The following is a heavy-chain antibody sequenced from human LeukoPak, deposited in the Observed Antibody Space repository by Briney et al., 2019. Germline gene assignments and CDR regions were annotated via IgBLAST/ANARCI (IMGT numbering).Heavy chain of an antibody. Sequence: SETLSLTCTVSGGSVNSYYWSWIRQFPGKGLEWIGYISYSGSTNYNPSLKSRVTISVDTSKNQFSLKLSSVTAADTAVYYCARDPTSRSSAFDIWGQGTMVTVSS. CDR2: ISYSGST. CDR1: GGSVNSYY. CDR3: ARDPTSRSSAFDI. J-gene: IGHJ3*02. V-gene: IGHV4-59*02.